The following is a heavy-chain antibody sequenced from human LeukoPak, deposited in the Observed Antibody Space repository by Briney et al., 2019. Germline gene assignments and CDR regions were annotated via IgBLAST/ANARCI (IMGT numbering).Heavy chain of an antibody. V-gene: IGHV1-8*01. D-gene: IGHD3-10*01. CDR2: MNPNSGKT. Sequence: GASLKLSCKASAYNLSRYDLNWVRQATGQGLEWMGWMNPNSGKTGYARKFQGRVTITRNTSTGTAYMEVSSLRSEDTAVYYCARATYGSGSHFNDYYFYGMDLWGQGTTVTVSS. CDR1: AYNLSRYD. CDR3: ARATYGSGSHFNDYYFYGMDL. J-gene: IGHJ6*02.